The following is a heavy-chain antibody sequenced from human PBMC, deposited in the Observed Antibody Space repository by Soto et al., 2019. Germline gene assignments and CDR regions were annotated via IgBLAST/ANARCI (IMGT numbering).Heavy chain of an antibody. J-gene: IGHJ6*02. CDR2: INHSGST. D-gene: IGHD4-17*01. CDR3: ARGDYGGNLDYYYYGMDG. V-gene: IGHV4-34*01. Sequence: SSETLSLTCAVYGGSFSGYYWSWIRQPPGKGLEWIGEINHSGSTNYNPSLKSRVTISVDTSKNQFSLKLSSVTAADTAVYYCARGDYGGNLDYYYYGMDGWGQGTTVTVSS. CDR1: GGSFSGYY.